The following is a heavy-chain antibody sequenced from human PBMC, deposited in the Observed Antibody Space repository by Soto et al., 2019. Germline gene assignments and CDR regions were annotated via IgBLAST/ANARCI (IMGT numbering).Heavy chain of an antibody. D-gene: IGHD3-16*01. CDR2: IYYSGST. CDR1: GGSISSGDYY. V-gene: IGHV4-30-4*01. Sequence: SETLSLTCTVSGGSISSGDYYWSWIRQPPGKGLEWIGYIYYSGSTYYNPSLKSRVTISVDTSKNQFSLKLSSVTAADTAVYYCAREGGGKNWFDPWGQGTLVTVSS. CDR3: AREGGGKNWFDP. J-gene: IGHJ5*02.